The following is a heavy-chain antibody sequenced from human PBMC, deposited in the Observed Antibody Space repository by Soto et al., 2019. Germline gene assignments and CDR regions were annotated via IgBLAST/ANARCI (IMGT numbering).Heavy chain of an antibody. CDR1: GYAFTTYG. CDR3: ARGRDGDY. CDR2: ISAHNGDT. D-gene: IGHD6-6*01. V-gene: IGHV1-18*03. Sequence: QVHLVQSGAEVKKPGASVKVSCKGSGYAFTTYGIARVRQAPGQGLEWVGWISAHNGDTNYAQKLQGRVTVTRDTSTSTADMELRSLRSDDMGVYYCARGRDGDYWGQGALVTVSS. J-gene: IGHJ4*02.